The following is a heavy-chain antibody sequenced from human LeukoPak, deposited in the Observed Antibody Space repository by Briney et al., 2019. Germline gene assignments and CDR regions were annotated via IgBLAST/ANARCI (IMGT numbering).Heavy chain of an antibody. D-gene: IGHD3-16*01. V-gene: IGHV4-30-4*01. Sequence: SETLSLTCSVSGGSISGFYWSWIRQPPGKGLEWIGYIYYSGSTYYNPSLKSRVTISVDTSKNQFSLKLSSVTAADTAVYYCARNNVGEGFDYWGQGTLVTVSS. CDR3: ARNNVGEGFDY. J-gene: IGHJ4*02. CDR1: GGSISGFY. CDR2: IYYSGST.